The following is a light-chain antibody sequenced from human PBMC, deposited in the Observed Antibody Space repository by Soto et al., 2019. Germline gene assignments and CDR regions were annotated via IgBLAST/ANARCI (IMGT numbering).Light chain of an antibody. J-gene: IGLJ1*01. CDR2: EVS. Sequence: QSALAQPASVSGSPGQSITISCTGTSSDVGAYNSVSWYQQHPGKAPKLVIYEVSKRPSGVPDRFSGSKSGNTASLTVSGLQAEDEADYYCSSYAGSNNFDVFGTGTKLTVL. CDR3: SSYAGSNNFDV. CDR1: SSDVGAYNS. V-gene: IGLV2-8*01.